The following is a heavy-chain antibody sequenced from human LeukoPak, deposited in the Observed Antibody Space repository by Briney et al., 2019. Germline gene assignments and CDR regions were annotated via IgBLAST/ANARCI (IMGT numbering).Heavy chain of an antibody. CDR3: AKGIVLMVYAIPYYYYYMDV. Sequence: GGSLRLSCAASGFTFSSYAMSWVRQAPGKGLEWVSAISGSGGSTYYADSVKGRFTISRDNSMNTLYLQMNSLRAEDTAVYYCAKGIVLMVYAIPYYYYYMDVWGKGTTVTVSS. J-gene: IGHJ6*03. CDR2: ISGSGGST. D-gene: IGHD2-8*01. CDR1: GFTFSSYA. V-gene: IGHV3-23*01.